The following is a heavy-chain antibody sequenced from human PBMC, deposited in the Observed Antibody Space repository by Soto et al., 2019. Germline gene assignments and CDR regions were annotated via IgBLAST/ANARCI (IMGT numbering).Heavy chain of an antibody. J-gene: IGHJ5*02. CDR1: GFTFSTYS. CDR3: ASGGTTGTTATNWFDP. Sequence: EVQLVESGGGLVKPGGSLRLSCAASGFTFSTYSMNWVRQAPGKGLECVSSISSSSDYIYYADSVKGRFTISRDNAKNSLYLQMNSLSDEDTAVYYCASGGTTGTTATNWFDPWGQGTLVTVSS. V-gene: IGHV3-21*01. CDR2: ISSSSDYI. D-gene: IGHD1-1*01.